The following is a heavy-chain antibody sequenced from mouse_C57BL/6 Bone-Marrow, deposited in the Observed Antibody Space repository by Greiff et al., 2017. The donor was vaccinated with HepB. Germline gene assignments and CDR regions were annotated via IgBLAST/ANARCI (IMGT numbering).Heavy chain of an antibody. V-gene: IGHV1-54*01. J-gene: IGHJ2*01. CDR1: GYAFTNYL. CDR2: INPGSGGT. CDR3: ARSTVVAKDYFDY. D-gene: IGHD1-1*01. Sequence: VQLQQSGAELVRPGTSVKVSCKASGYAFTNYLIEWVKQRPGQGLEWIGVINPGSGGTNYNEKFKGKATLTADKSSSTAYMQLSSLTSEDSAVYVCARSTVVAKDYFDYWGQGTTLTVSS.